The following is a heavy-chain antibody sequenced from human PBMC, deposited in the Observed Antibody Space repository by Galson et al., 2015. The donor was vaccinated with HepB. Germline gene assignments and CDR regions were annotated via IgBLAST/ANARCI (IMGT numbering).Heavy chain of an antibody. CDR2: ISSSSTTI. J-gene: IGHJ6*03. D-gene: IGHD5-18*01. V-gene: IGHV3-48*02. CDR1: GFTFSSYS. CDR3: ARENTAEGDYYYYYMDV. Sequence: SLRLFCAASGFTFSSYSMNWVRQAPGKGLEWVSYISSSSTTIYYADSVKGRFTISRDNAKNSLYLQMNSLRDEDTAVYYCARENTAEGDYYYYYMDVWGKGTTVTVSS.